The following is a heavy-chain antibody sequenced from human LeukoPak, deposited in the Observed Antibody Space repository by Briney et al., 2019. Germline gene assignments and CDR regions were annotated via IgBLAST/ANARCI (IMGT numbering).Heavy chain of an antibody. J-gene: IGHJ3*02. CDR1: GITFRSFD. CDR2: IGTAGDT. D-gene: IGHD1-26*01. Sequence: GSLRLSCATSGITFRSFDKAWGRQAKGKGLEWVSAIGTAGDTYYPGSVKGRFTISRENAKNSLYLQMNSLRAGDTAVYYCAREGSYSAFDIWGQGTMVTVSS. V-gene: IGHV3-13*01. CDR3: AREGSYSAFDI.